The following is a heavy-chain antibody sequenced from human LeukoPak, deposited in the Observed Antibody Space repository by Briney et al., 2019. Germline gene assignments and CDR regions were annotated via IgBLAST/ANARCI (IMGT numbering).Heavy chain of an antibody. J-gene: IGHJ3*02. D-gene: IGHD6-13*01. Sequence: PSETLSLTCTVSGGSISIGGYYWSWIRQHPGKGLEWIGYIYYSGSTYYNPSLKSRVTISVDTSKNQFSLKLSSVTAADTAVYYCARAWYSSSWYGAFDIWGQGTMVTVSS. CDR2: IYYSGST. CDR1: GGSISIGGYY. V-gene: IGHV4-31*03. CDR3: ARAWYSSSWYGAFDI.